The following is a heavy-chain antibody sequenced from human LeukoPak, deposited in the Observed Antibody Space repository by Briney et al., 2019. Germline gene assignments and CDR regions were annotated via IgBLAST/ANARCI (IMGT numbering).Heavy chain of an antibody. CDR2: ISGSGFST. CDR3: AKATCGSCYFIDY. Sequence: GGSLRLSCASSGFTFSSYAMSWVRQAPAKGLEWVSTISGSGFSTYYADSVKGRFTISRDNSKNTLFLQMNSLRAEDTAVYYCAKATCGSCYFIDYWGQGALVTVSS. CDR1: GFTFSSYA. J-gene: IGHJ4*02. V-gene: IGHV3-23*01. D-gene: IGHD2-15*01.